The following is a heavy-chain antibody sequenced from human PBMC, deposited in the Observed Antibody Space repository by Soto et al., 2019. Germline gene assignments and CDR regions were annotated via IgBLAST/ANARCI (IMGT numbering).Heavy chain of an antibody. D-gene: IGHD6-6*01. Sequence: GGSLRLSCAATGFTFSSYEMNWVRQAPGKGLEWVSYISSSGSTIYYADSVKGRFTISRDNAKNSLYLQMNSLRAEDTAVYYCAREDSSSSLGPFDYWGQGTLVTV. CDR1: GFTFSSYE. CDR2: ISSSGSTI. V-gene: IGHV3-48*03. CDR3: AREDSSSSLGPFDY. J-gene: IGHJ4*02.